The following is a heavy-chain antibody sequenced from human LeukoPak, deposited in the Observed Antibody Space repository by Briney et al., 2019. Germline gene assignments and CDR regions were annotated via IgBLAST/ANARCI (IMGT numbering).Heavy chain of an antibody. CDR2: IYYSGST. V-gene: IGHV4-59*08. CDR1: GGSISRYY. D-gene: IGHD5-18*01. J-gene: IGHJ4*02. CDR3: ARQDTAMVTDY. Sequence: SETLSLTCTVSGGSISRYYWSWIRQPPGKGLEWIGYIYYSGSTNYNPSLESRVTISVDTSKNQFSLKLSSVTAADSAVYYCARQDTAMVTDYWGQGTLVTVSS.